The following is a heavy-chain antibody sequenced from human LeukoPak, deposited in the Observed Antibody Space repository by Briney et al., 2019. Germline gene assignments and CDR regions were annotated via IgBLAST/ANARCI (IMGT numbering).Heavy chain of an antibody. CDR1: GFTFSSYG. D-gene: IGHD6-19*01. CDR2: ISYDGSNK. Sequence: KPGRSLRLSCAASGFTFSSYGMHWVRQAPGKGLEWVAVISYDGSNKYYADSVKGRFTISRDNAKNSLYLQMNSLRAEDTAVYYCARRGSSGWYDYWGQGTLVTVSS. J-gene: IGHJ4*02. V-gene: IGHV3-30*03. CDR3: ARRGSSGWYDY.